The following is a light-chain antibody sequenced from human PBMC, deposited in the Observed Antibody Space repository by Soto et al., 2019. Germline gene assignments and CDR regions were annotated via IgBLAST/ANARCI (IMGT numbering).Light chain of an antibody. CDR3: QQYGSSRWT. CDR2: GAS. J-gene: IGKJ1*01. Sequence: EIVLTQSPGTLSLSPGERATLSCRASQSVSSTYLAWYQQKPGQAPRLLIYGASTRATGIPDRFSGSGSGTDFTLTISTLEYADFSVYYCQQYGSSRWTFGQGTKVEFK. CDR1: QSVSSTY. V-gene: IGKV3-20*01.